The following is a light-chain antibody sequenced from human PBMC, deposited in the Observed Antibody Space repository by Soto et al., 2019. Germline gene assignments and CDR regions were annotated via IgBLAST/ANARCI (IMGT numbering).Light chain of an antibody. J-gene: IGLJ1*01. V-gene: IGLV2-14*01. CDR1: SSDVGGYNY. Sequence: QSVLTQPASVSGSPEPWITISCTGTSSDVGGYNYVYWYQQHPVKAPKLMIYDVTNRPSVVSDRFSGSKSGNTASLTICGLQAEDEADYYCSSYTSSSTPYVFGAGTKLTVL. CDR2: DVT. CDR3: SSYTSSSTPYV.